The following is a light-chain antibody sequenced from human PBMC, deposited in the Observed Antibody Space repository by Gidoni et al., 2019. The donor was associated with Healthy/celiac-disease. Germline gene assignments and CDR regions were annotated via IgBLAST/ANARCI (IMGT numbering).Light chain of an antibody. CDR3: QQYNNWPLT. V-gene: IGKV3-15*01. Sequence: EIVMTQSPATLSVSPGERATLSCRASQSGSSYLAWYQQKPGQAPRLLIYGASTRATGIPARFSGSGSGTEFTLTISSLQSEDFAVYYCQQYNNWPLTFGEGTKVEIK. CDR2: GAS. J-gene: IGKJ4*01. CDR1: QSGSSY.